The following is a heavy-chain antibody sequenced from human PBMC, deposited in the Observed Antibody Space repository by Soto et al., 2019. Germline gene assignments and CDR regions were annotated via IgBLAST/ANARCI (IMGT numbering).Heavy chain of an antibody. CDR1: GFTFYNYA. CDR3: ARIYGSGVVDF. CDR2: VLQSGDGT. Sequence: EVQLLESGGGLVQPGGSLRLSCVASGFTFYNYAMTWVRLAPGKGLEWVSTVLQSGDGTFYADSVRGRFIISRDNSKNTVYLQMSSLRVEDTGVYSCARIYGSGVVDFWGQGSLITVSS. J-gene: IGHJ4*02. V-gene: IGHV3-23*01. D-gene: IGHD3-10*01.